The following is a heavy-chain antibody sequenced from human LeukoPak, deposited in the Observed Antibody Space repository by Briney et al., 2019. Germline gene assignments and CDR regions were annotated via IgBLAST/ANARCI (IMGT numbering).Heavy chain of an antibody. CDR2: IYYSGLT. CDR3: ASGTLDDYGDYARGDYFDR. V-gene: IGHV4-39*02. CDR1: GGSLSSSNSY. Sequence: PSETLSLTCTVSGGSLSSSNSYWGWLRQPPGKGPEGIASIYYSGLTYDNPSLKIRVSISIDPSKNHFSLKVSSVTAADTAVYFYASGTLDDYGDYARGDYFDRGGQGTLVAVSA. J-gene: IGHJ4*02. D-gene: IGHD4-17*01.